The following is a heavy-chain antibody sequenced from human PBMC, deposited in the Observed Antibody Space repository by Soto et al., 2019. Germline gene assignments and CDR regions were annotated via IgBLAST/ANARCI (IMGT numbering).Heavy chain of an antibody. J-gene: IGHJ3*01. D-gene: IGHD3-10*01. V-gene: IGHV3-53*05. CDR3: AREIGMGGFDV. CDR1: GFTVSSNY. CDR2: IYSGGST. Sequence: GGSLRLSCAASGFTVSSNYMSWVRQAPGKGLEWVSVIYSGGSTYYADSVKGRFTISRDNSKNTLYLQMDSLRTEDTAVYHCAREIGMGGFDVWGQGTMVTVSS.